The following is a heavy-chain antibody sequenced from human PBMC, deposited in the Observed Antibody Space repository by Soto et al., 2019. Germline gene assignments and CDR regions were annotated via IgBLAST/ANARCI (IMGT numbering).Heavy chain of an antibody. Sequence: QPQLVQSGAEVRKPGASVNVSCKASGYTFTTYGISWVRQAPGQGLEWMGWIGGYNCDSQNAQKFQGRLTTTRDTSTKTAYMELRSLRPDDTAVYYCARVGNNGWPLEYDYGGQGTLVIVSS. V-gene: IGHV1-18*04. CDR1: GYTFTTYG. J-gene: IGHJ4*02. CDR2: IGGYNCDS. D-gene: IGHD2-8*01. CDR3: ARVGNNGWPLEYDY.